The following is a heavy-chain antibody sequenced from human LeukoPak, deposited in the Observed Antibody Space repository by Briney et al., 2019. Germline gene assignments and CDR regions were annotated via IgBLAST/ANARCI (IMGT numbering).Heavy chain of an antibody. D-gene: IGHD6-19*01. CDR1: GYTFTSYA. CDR3: ARDSSGWYHWFDP. V-gene: IGHV1-8*02. Sequence: ASVKVSCKASGYTFTSYAMNWVRQAPGQGREWMGWMNPNSGNTGYAQKFQGRVTMTRNTSISTAYMELSSLRSEDTAVYYCARDSSGWYHWFDPWGQGTLVTVSS. J-gene: IGHJ5*02. CDR2: MNPNSGNT.